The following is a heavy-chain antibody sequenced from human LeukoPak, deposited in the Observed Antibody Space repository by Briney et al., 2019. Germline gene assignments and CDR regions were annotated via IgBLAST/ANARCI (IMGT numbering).Heavy chain of an antibody. CDR1: GYTFTVNY. CDR2: MNPNSGVT. CDR3: TRGAGTSWFDY. J-gene: IGHJ4*02. V-gene: IGHV1-2*02. D-gene: IGHD2-2*01. Sequence: ASVKVSCKPSGYTFTVNYLHWVRQAPGQGLEWVGWMNPNSGVTGYAQNFQGRVTMTRDTSISTADMELSSPTSDDTAVYYCTRGAGTSWFDYGGQGSLVTVSS.